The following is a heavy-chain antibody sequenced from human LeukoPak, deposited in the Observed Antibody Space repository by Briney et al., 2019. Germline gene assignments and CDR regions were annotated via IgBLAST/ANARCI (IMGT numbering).Heavy chain of an antibody. D-gene: IGHD3-10*01. CDR2: TRNKANSYTT. Sequence: PGGSLRLSCAASGFTVSSNYMSWVRQAPGKGLEWAGRTRNKANSYTTEYAASVKGRFTISRDDSKNSPYLQMNSLKTEDTAVYYCASGSSGGSRTFDYWGQGTLVTVSS. V-gene: IGHV3-72*01. CDR3: ASGSSGGSRTFDY. CDR1: GFTVSSNY. J-gene: IGHJ4*02.